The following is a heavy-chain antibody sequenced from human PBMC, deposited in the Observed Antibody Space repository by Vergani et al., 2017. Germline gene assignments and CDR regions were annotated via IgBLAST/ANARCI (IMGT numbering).Heavy chain of an antibody. CDR1: GGSISSHY. Sequence: QVQLQESGPGLVKPSETLSLTCAVYGGSISSHYWSWIRQPPGKGLEWIGYIYYSGSTNYNPSLKSRVTISVDTSKNQFSLKLSSVTAADTAVYYCARIYTTGTTRFDYWGQGTLVTVSS. V-gene: IGHV4-59*11. D-gene: IGHD1-1*01. CDR2: IYYSGST. CDR3: ARIYTTGTTRFDY. J-gene: IGHJ4*02.